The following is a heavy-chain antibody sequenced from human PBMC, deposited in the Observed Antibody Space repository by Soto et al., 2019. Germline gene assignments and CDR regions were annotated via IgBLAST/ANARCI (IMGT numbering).Heavy chain of an antibody. V-gene: IGHV3-9*01. CDR3: AKADLWGSYRPLSGFDY. D-gene: IGHD3-16*02. Sequence: ESGGGLVQPGRSLRLSCAASGFTFDDYAMHWVRQAPGKGLEWVSGISWNSGSIGYADSVKGRFTISRDNAKNSLYLQMNSLRAEDTALYYCAKADLWGSYRPLSGFDYWGQGTLVTVSS. CDR1: GFTFDDYA. J-gene: IGHJ4*02. CDR2: ISWNSGSI.